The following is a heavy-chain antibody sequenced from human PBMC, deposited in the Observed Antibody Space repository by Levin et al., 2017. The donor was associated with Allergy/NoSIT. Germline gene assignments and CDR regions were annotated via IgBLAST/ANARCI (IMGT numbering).Heavy chain of an antibody. CDR3: ARAAAPYGSGSYYRY. D-gene: IGHD3-10*01. Sequence: GGSLRLSCAASGFTFSSYWMSWVRQAPGKGLEWVANIKQDGSEKYYVDSVKGRFTISRDNAKNSLYLQMNSLRAEDTAVYYCARAAAPYGSGSYYRYLGQGTLVTVSS. CDR1: GFTFSSYW. CDR2: IKQDGSEK. J-gene: IGHJ4*02. V-gene: IGHV3-7*04.